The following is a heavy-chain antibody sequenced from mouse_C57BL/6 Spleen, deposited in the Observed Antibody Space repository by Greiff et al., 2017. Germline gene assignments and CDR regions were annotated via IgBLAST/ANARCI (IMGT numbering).Heavy chain of an antibody. CDR3: TRSCYGRAWFAY. CDR2: IDPETGGT. J-gene: IGHJ3*01. CDR1: GYTFTDYE. D-gene: IGHD2-1*01. Sequence: QVQLKQSGAELVRPGASVTLSCKASGYTFTDYEMHWVKQTPVHGLEWIGAIDPETGGTAYNQKFKGKAILTADKSSSTAYMELRSLTSEDSAVYYCTRSCYGRAWFAYWGQGTLVTVSA. V-gene: IGHV1-15*01.